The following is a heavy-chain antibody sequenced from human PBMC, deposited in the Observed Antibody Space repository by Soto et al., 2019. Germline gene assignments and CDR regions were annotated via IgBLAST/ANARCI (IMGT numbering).Heavy chain of an antibody. CDR3: THSLGVNPPGY. CDR2: IYWDDDK. CDR1: GFSLSTLGVG. J-gene: IGHJ4*02. Sequence: SGPTLVNPTQTLTLACTFSGFSLSTLGVGVGWIRQPPGKALEWLALIYWDDDKRYSPSLKSRLTITKDTPKNQVVLIMTNMDPVDTANYSCTHSLGVNPPGYWGQGALVTVSS. V-gene: IGHV2-5*02.